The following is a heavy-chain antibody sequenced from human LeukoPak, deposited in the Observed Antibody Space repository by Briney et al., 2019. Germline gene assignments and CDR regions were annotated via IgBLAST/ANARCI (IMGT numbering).Heavy chain of an antibody. CDR2: ISSSSSYI. J-gene: IGHJ1*01. D-gene: IGHD3-10*01. CDR1: GFSFSDYT. CDR3: VRSITMFQH. V-gene: IGHV3-21*04. Sequence: GESLRLSCAASGFSFSDYTMNWVRQAPGKGLEWVSSISSSSSYIFYADSVKGRFTLSRDNAKNSLYLEMNSLRVEDTALYYCVRSITMFQHWGQGTLVTVSS.